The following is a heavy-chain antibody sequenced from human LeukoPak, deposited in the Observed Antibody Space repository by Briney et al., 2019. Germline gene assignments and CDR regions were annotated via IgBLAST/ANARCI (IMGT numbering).Heavy chain of an antibody. D-gene: IGHD1-7*01. CDR3: AGTGITGTTNY. CDR2: INHSGST. V-gene: IGHV4-34*01. Sequence: SETLSLTCAVYGGSFSGYYWSWIRQPPGKGLEWIGEINHSGSTNYNPSLKSRVTISVDTSKNQFSLKLSSVTAADTAVYYCAGTGITGTTNYWGQGTLVTVSS. CDR1: GGSFSGYY. J-gene: IGHJ4*02.